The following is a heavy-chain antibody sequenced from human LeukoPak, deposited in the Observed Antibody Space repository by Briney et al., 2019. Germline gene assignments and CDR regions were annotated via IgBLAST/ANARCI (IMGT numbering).Heavy chain of an antibody. CDR2: IWYDGSNK. V-gene: IGHV3-33*01. J-gene: IGHJ4*02. CDR3: ARDELAVAKKGFLDS. Sequence: GGSLRLSCAASGFIFSSYGMHWVRQAPGKGLEWVAGIWYDGSNKYYADSVKGRFTISRDNSKNTLYLQVNSLRAEDTAVYYCARDELAVAKKGFLDSWGQGTLVTVSS. CDR1: GFIFSSYG. D-gene: IGHD6-19*01.